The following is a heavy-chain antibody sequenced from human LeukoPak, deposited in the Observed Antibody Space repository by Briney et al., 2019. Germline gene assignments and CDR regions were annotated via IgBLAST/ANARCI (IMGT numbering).Heavy chain of an antibody. CDR3: AILAAGTVGATPGALDI. D-gene: IGHD1-26*01. Sequence: GGSLRLSCAASGFTFSDYYMSWIRQAPGKGLEWLSYISFSGSVIHYADSVKGRFSISRDNSKNSLYLQMNSLRAEDTAVYYCAILAAGTVGATPGALDIWGQGTMVTVSS. CDR1: GFTFSDYY. CDR2: ISFSGSVI. V-gene: IGHV3-11*04. J-gene: IGHJ3*02.